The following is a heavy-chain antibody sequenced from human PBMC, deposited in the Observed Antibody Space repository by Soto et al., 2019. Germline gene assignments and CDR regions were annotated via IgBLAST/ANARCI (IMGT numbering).Heavy chain of an antibody. Sequence: ASVKVSCKASGGTFSSYAISWVRQAPGQGLEWMGGIIPIFGTASYAQKFQGRVTITADESTSTAYMELSSLRSEDTAMYYCARTSFAGRRYYSGMDVWGQGTTVTVSS. D-gene: IGHD3-16*01. J-gene: IGHJ6*02. CDR1: GGTFSSYA. CDR3: ARTSFAGRRYYSGMDV. V-gene: IGHV1-69*13. CDR2: IIPIFGTA.